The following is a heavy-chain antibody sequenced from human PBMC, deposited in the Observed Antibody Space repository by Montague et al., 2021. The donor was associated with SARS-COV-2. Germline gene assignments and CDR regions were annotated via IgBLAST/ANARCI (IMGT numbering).Heavy chain of an antibody. V-gene: IGHV3-66*01. CDR3: AGGVFDT. J-gene: IGHJ5*02. Sequence: SLRLSCAASGFTVSSTYMNWVRQAPGKGLEWVSVIYCSGSTYHADSMMDRFTITTDNYTNTVHLQMHNLRAEDTAVYYCAGGVFDTWGQGTLVTVSS. D-gene: IGHD3-10*01. CDR1: GFTVSSTY. CDR2: IYCSGST.